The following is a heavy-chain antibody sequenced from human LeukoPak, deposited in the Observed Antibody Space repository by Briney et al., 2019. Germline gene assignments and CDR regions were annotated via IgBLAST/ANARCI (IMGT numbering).Heavy chain of an antibody. CDR2: IIPILGTA. Sequence: GASVKVSCKASGGTFSSYAISWVRQAPGQGLEWMGGIIPILGTANYAQKFQGRVTITADESTSTAYMELSSLRSEDTAVYYCARSSASIVVVPAAMHYYYGMDVWGKGTTVTVSS. CDR3: ARSSASIVVVPAAMHYYYGMDV. V-gene: IGHV1-69*13. D-gene: IGHD2-2*01. CDR1: GGTFSSYA. J-gene: IGHJ6*04.